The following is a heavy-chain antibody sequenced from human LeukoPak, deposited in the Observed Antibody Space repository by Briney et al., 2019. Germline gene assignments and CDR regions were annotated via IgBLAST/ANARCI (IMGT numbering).Heavy chain of an antibody. CDR1: GGSISGSSFY. J-gene: IGHJ4*02. V-gene: IGHV4-39*01. CDR3: ARHQYSRRVETISAGY. D-gene: IGHD2/OR15-2a*01. CDR2: SYYSGST. Sequence: SSETLSLTCTVSGGSISGSSFYWGWIRQPPGKGLDWIENSYYSGSTYYNPSLKSRVTISVDTSKNQFSLKLSSVTAADTAVYYCARHQYSRRVETISAGYWGQETLVTVSS.